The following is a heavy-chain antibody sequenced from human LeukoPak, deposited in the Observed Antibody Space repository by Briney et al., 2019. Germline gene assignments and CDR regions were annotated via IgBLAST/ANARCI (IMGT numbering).Heavy chain of an antibody. J-gene: IGHJ4*02. CDR1: GFTFSNYG. V-gene: IGHV3-23*01. CDR2: ITTSGGDA. D-gene: IGHD5-24*01. Sequence: GGSLRLSCAASGFTFSNYGMNWVRQAPGKGLEWVSSITTSGGDAYYADSVKGRFTISRDNSENTLYLQMKSLRAEDTAVYYCARGDGYNFFDYWGQGTLVTVSS. CDR3: ARGDGYNFFDY.